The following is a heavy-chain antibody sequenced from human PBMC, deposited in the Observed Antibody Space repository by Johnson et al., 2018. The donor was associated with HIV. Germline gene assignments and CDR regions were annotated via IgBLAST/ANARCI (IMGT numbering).Heavy chain of an antibody. CDR1: GFTFSSYW. CDR2: INWSGGST. J-gene: IGHJ3*02. V-gene: IGHV3-20*04. Sequence: EQLVESGGGLVQPGGSLRLSCAASGFTFSSYWMSWVRQAPGKGLEWVSGINWSGGSTGYADSMKGRFTISRDNARNSLYLQMNSLRAEDTALYFCARGKGAAVGLDAFDIWGQGTMVTVSS. CDR3: ARGKGAAVGLDAFDI. D-gene: IGHD6-13*01.